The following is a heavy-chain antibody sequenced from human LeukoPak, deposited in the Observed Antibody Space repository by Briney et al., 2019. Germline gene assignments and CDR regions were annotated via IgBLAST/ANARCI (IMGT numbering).Heavy chain of an antibody. V-gene: IGHV3-7*01. Sequence: GGSLRLSCAASGFIFTDYWMYWVRQAPGRGLAWVANIKEDGSEKNYVDSVKGRFTISRDNAKNSVYLQMNSLRAEDTAVYYCACGDWNGGTYLDYWGQGTLVTVSS. CDR2: IKEDGSEK. J-gene: IGHJ4*02. CDR3: ACGDWNGGTYLDY. D-gene: IGHD1-1*01. CDR1: GFIFTDYW.